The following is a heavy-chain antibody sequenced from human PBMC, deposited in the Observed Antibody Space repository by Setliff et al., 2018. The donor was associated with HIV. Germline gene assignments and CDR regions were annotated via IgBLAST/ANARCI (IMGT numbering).Heavy chain of an antibody. D-gene: IGHD3-22*01. J-gene: IGHJ4*02. Sequence: ASVKVSCKASGYTFTSHTIHWVRQAPGQGLEWMGWINTAKGNTKYSQKFQDRVTITRDTSASTGYMEVNSLRPEDTAVYYCARDRTPKRGYTYREPDFDSWGQGTLVTVSS. CDR2: INTAKGNT. V-gene: IGHV1-3*04. CDR1: GYTFTSHT. CDR3: ARDRTPKRGYTYREPDFDS.